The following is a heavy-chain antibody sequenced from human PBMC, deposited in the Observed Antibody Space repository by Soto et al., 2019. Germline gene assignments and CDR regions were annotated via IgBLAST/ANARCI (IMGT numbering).Heavy chain of an antibody. D-gene: IGHD3-16*02. V-gene: IGHV3-23*01. CDR2: ISSNGGTT. J-gene: IGHJ4*02. CDR1: GFTFSTYA. CDR3: AKDRNPYRSTCYYFAY. Sequence: EVQLLESGGGLVQPGGSLRLSCAASGFTFSTYAVSWVRQAPGKGLEWVSSISSNGGTTYYSDSVKGRFTISRDNPKNQLYLQFNSLRDDDTALYYCAKDRNPYRSTCYYFAYWGQGTLVTVS.